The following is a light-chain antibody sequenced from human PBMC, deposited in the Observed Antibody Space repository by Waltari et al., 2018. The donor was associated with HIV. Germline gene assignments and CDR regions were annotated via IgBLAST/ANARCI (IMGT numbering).Light chain of an antibody. CDR1: SSNLGAGYG. J-gene: IGLJ3*02. Sequence: QSVLTQPPSVSGAPGQRVTISCTGSSSNLGAGYGVNWYQQYPGAAPKLLILANTTRPSGVPDRFSGSKSGTSASLAITGVQAEDEAVYYCQSYDSSLSEGVFGGGTKLAVL. V-gene: IGLV1-40*01. CDR3: QSYDSSLSEGV. CDR2: ANT.